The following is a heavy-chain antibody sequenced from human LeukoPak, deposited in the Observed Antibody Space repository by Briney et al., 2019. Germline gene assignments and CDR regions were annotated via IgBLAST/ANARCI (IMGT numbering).Heavy chain of an antibody. J-gene: IGHJ4*02. D-gene: IGHD1-26*01. CDR3: ARDEYSGSYVY. Sequence: GGSLRLSCAASGFTFSSYWLTWVRQAPGKGLEWVANINQDGSERHYVDSVKGRFTISRDNAKNSLYLEMKSLRAEDTAVYYCARDEYSGSYVYWGQGTLVTVSS. V-gene: IGHV3-7*05. CDR1: GFTFSSYW. CDR2: INQDGSER.